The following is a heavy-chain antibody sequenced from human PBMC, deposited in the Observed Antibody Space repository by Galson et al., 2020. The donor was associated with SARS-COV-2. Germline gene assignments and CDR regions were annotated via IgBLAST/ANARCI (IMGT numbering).Heavy chain of an antibody. V-gene: IGHV1-18*01. CDR2: ISAYNGNT. CDR3: ARVRELRYFDWAQYNYGFDP. CDR1: GYTFTSYG. Sequence: ASVKVSCKASGYTFTSYGISWVRQAPGQGLEWMGWISAYNGNTNYAQKLQGRVTMTTDTSTSTAYMELRSLRSDGTAVYYCARVRELRYFDWAQYNYGFDPWGQGTLVTVSS. D-gene: IGHD3-9*01. J-gene: IGHJ5*02.